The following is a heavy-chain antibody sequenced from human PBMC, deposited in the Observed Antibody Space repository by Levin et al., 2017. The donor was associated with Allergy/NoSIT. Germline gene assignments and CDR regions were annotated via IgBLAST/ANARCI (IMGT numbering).Heavy chain of an antibody. Sequence: LSLTCAASGFTFSSYSMNWVRQAPGKGLEWVSSISSSSSYIYYADSVKGRFTISRDNAKNSLYLQMNSLRAEDTAVYYCARGGSSGWSRSYYYYGMDVWGQGTTVTVSS. CDR1: GFTFSSYS. V-gene: IGHV3-21*01. CDR2: ISSSSSYI. CDR3: ARGGSSGWSRSYYYYGMDV. D-gene: IGHD6-19*01. J-gene: IGHJ6*02.